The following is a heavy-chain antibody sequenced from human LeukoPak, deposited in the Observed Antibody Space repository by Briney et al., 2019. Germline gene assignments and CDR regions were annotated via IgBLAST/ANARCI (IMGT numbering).Heavy chain of an antibody. V-gene: IGHV3-23*01. Sequence: RPGGSLRLSCAASGFTFSNYAMTWVRQAPGKGLEWVSIISGSGGSTYYAGSVKGRFTISRDNSKNTLFLQMNSLRAEDTAVYYCAKEFYSSSSPPFDYWGQGTLATVSS. CDR1: GFTFSNYA. D-gene: IGHD6-6*01. CDR2: ISGSGGST. J-gene: IGHJ4*02. CDR3: AKEFYSSSSPPFDY.